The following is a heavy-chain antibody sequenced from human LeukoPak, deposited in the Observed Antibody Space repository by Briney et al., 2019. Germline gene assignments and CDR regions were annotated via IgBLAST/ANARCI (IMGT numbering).Heavy chain of an antibody. V-gene: IGHV1-2*02. D-gene: IGHD5-18*01. CDR2: INPNSGGT. CDR3: ARDPTQLWLQSYYYYYMDV. Sequence: ASVKVSCKASGYTFTGYYMHWVRQAPGQGLEWMGWINPNSGGTNYAQKFQGRVTMTRDTSISTAYMELSRLRSDDTAVYYCARDPTQLWLQSYYYYYMDVWGKGTTVTVSS. CDR1: GYTFTGYY. J-gene: IGHJ6*03.